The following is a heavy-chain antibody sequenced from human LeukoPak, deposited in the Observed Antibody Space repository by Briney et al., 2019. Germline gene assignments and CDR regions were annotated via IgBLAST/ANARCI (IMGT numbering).Heavy chain of an antibody. CDR3: ARVYGYSYGLNYFDY. CDR1: GDSISSGDYY. Sequence: SQTLSLTCTVSGDSISSGDYYWSWIRQPAGKGLEWIGRISSSGSTNYNPSLKSRVTISVDTSKNQFSLKLSSVIAADTAVYYCARVYGYSYGLNYFDYWGQGTLVTVSS. V-gene: IGHV4-61*02. CDR2: ISSSGST. J-gene: IGHJ4*02. D-gene: IGHD5-18*01.